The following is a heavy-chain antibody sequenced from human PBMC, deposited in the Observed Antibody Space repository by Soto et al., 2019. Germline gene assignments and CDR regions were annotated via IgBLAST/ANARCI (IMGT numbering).Heavy chain of an antibody. CDR3: ARERYQVISDGMDV. Sequence: QVQLVQSGADVKTPGASVRVSCKASGYTFTGYYVHWVREAPGQGLEWMGWINPETGGTSCAQKFQGRVTLSRDTSINTAYLELSRLRFDDAAVYFCARERYQVISDGMDVWGQGTTVTVSS. V-gene: IGHV1-2*02. CDR1: GYTFTGYY. CDR2: INPETGGT. J-gene: IGHJ6*02. D-gene: IGHD2-15*01.